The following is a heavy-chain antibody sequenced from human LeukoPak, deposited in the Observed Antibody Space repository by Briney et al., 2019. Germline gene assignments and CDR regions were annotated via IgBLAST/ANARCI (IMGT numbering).Heavy chain of an antibody. CDR2: INHSGST. CDR3: ARGGRRFDP. J-gene: IGHJ5*02. V-gene: IGHV4-34*01. CDR1: GGSFSGYY. D-gene: IGHD3/OR15-3a*01. Sequence: SETLSLTCAVYGGSFSGYYWSWIRQPPGKGLEWIGEINHSGSTNYNPSLKGRVTISVDTSKNQFSLKLSSVTAADTAVYYCARGGRRFDPWGQGTLVTVSS.